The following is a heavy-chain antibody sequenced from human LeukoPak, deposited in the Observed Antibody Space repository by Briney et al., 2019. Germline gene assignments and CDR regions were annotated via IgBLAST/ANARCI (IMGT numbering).Heavy chain of an antibody. Sequence: TLSLTCTVSGGSISSGSYYWSWIRQPAGKGLEWIGRIYTSGSTNYNPSLKSRVTISVDTSKNQFSLKLSSVTAADTAVYYCARDHVSSLTVDIWGQGTMVTVSS. J-gene: IGHJ3*02. D-gene: IGHD6-6*01. CDR1: GGSISSGSYY. V-gene: IGHV4-61*02. CDR2: IYTSGST. CDR3: ARDHVSSLTVDI.